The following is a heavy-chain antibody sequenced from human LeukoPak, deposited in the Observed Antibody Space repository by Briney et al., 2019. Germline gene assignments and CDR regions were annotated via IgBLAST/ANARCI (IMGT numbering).Heavy chain of an antibody. CDR1: GFTFNLYA. D-gene: IGHD3-22*01. CDR3: AKDRPNYHESNGHYYRLNGDS. Sequence: GGSLRLSCAASGFTFNLYAMSWVRQAPGKGLEWVSSITSSGDATFHADSVKDRFTISRDNSKSTLYLQMSRLRVEDTAVYYCAKDRPNYHESNGHYYRLNGDSWGQGTLVTVSS. J-gene: IGHJ5*01. CDR2: ITSSGDAT. V-gene: IGHV3-23*01.